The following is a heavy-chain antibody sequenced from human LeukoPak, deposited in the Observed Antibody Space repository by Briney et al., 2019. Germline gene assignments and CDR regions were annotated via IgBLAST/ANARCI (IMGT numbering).Heavy chain of an antibody. D-gene: IGHD5-18*01. CDR3: ASDVDTSMGQTY. CDR1: GGSFSDYY. Sequence: SETLSLTCAVYGGSFSDYYWSWIRQPPGKGLEWIGEINHSGSTNYNPSLKSRVTISVDTSKNQFSLKLSSVTVADTAVYYCASDVDTSMGQTYWGQGTLVTVSS. CDR2: INHSGST. J-gene: IGHJ4*02. V-gene: IGHV4-34*01.